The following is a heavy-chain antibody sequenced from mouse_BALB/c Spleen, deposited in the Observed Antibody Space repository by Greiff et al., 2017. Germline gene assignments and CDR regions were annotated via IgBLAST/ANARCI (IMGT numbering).Heavy chain of an antibody. CDR2: ISSGGST. V-gene: IGHV5-6-5*01. Sequence: EVHLVESGGGLVKPGGSLKLSCAASGFTFSSYAMSWVRQTPEKRLEWVASISSGGSTYYPDSVKGRFTIPRDNARNILYLQMSSLRSEDTAMYYCARGPDGYPFDYWGQGTTLTVSS. J-gene: IGHJ2*01. CDR1: GFTFSSYA. D-gene: IGHD2-3*01. CDR3: ARGPDGYPFDY.